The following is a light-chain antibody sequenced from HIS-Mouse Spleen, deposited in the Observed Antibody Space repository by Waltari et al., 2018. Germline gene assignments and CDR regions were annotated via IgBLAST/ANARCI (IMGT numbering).Light chain of an antibody. CDR3: QQFNSYPYST. CDR1: QGISSA. CDR2: DAS. V-gene: IGKV1-13*02. Sequence: AINLTQSPSSLPPSVGDGVTTTCRASQGISSALAWYQQKPGKAPKLLIYDASSLESGVPSRFSGSGSGTDFTLTISSLQPEDFATYYCQQFNSYPYSTFGGGTKVEIK. J-gene: IGKJ4*01.